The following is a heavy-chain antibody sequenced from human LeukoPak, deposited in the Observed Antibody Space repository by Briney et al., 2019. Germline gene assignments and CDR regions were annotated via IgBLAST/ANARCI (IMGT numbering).Heavy chain of an antibody. D-gene: IGHD3-22*01. CDR3: ARAARMISDAFDI. CDR1: GGSISSGSYY. V-gene: IGHV4-61*02. CDR2: IYTSGST. J-gene: IGHJ3*02. Sequence: PSQTLSLTCTVSGGSISSGSYYWSWIRQPAGKGLEWIGRIYTSGSTNYNPSLKSRVTISVDTSKNPFSLKLSSVTAADTAVYYCARAARMISDAFDIWGQGTMVTVSS.